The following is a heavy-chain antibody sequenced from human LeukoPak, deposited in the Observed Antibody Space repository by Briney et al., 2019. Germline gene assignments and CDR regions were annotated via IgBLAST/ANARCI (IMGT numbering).Heavy chain of an antibody. V-gene: IGHV4-59*11. Sequence: PSETLSLTCTVSGGSISSHYWSWIRQPPGKGLEWIGYIYYSGSTNYNPSLKSRVTISVDTSKNQFSLKLSSVTAADTAVYYCARGTLPNNWGQGTLVTVSS. CDR2: IYYSGST. J-gene: IGHJ4*02. D-gene: IGHD2/OR15-2a*01. CDR1: GGSISSHY. CDR3: ARGTLPNN.